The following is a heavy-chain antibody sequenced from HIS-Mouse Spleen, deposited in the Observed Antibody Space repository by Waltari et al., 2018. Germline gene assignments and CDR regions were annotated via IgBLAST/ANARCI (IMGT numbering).Heavy chain of an antibody. Sequence: VQPGGSLRLSCAASGFTVSSNYMSWVRQAPGKGLEWVSVIYSGGSTYYADSVKGRFTISRDNSKNTLYLQMNSLRAEDTAVYYCARGQTSIAARGGFDYWGQGTLVTVSS. CDR3: ARGQTSIAARGGFDY. D-gene: IGHD6-6*01. V-gene: IGHV3-66*01. J-gene: IGHJ4*02. CDR2: IYSGGST. CDR1: GFTVSSNY.